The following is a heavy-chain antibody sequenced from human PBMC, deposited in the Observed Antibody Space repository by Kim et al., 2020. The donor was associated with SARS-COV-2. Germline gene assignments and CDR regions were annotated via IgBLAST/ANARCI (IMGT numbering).Heavy chain of an antibody. Sequence: SLLLSCASSLFPFLTSPIHPPPQAPGPRLEWVPLLSYDGSNKYYADSVKGRFTISRDNSKNTLYLQMNSLRAEDTAVYYCAKADFLLRQDAFDIWDQGTMVTVSP. D-gene: IGHD3-3*01. CDR2: LSYDGSNK. J-gene: IGHJ3*02. CDR1: LFPFLTSP. CDR3: AKADFLLRQDAFDI. V-gene: IGHV3-30*18.